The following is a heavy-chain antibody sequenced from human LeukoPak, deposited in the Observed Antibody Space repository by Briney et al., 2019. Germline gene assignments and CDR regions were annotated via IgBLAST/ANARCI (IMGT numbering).Heavy chain of an antibody. J-gene: IGHJ5*02. V-gene: IGHV4-30-2*01. D-gene: IGHD3-10*01. CDR2: IYHSGST. CDR3: ARDVAFGSGSYFWFDP. CDR1: GGSFSGYY. Sequence: PSETLSLTCAVYGGSFSGYYWSWIRQPPGKGLEWIGYIYHSGSTYYNPSLKSRVTISVDRSKNQFSLKLSSVTAADTAVYYCARDVAFGSGSYFWFDPWGQGTLVTVSS.